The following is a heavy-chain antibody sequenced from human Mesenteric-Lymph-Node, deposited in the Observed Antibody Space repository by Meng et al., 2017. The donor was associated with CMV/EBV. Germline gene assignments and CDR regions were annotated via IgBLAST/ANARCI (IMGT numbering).Heavy chain of an antibody. D-gene: IGHD3-3*01. J-gene: IGHJ6*02. V-gene: IGHV3-21*01. CDR2: ITSDSTYI. Sequence: GGSLRLSCADSGSTFSSYGMNWVRQAPGKGLEWVSSITSDSTYIFYADSVKGRFTISRDNSKNTLYLQMNSLRAEDTAVYYCAREGMYYDFWRGYYYGMDVWGQGTTVTVSS. CDR3: AREGMYYDFWRGYYYGMDV. CDR1: GSTFSSYG.